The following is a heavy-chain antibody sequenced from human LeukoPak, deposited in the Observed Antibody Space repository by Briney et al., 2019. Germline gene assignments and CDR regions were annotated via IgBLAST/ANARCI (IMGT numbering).Heavy chain of an antibody. Sequence: ASVKVSCKASGYTFTGYYMHWVRQAPGQGLEWMGWINPNSGGTNYTQKFQGRVTMTRDTSISTAYMELSRLRSDDTAVYYCARTYCAEDCSIRYFDYWGQGTLVTVSS. CDR3: ARTYCAEDCSIRYFDY. J-gene: IGHJ4*02. CDR1: GYTFTGYY. V-gene: IGHV1-2*02. D-gene: IGHD2-21*02. CDR2: INPNSGGT.